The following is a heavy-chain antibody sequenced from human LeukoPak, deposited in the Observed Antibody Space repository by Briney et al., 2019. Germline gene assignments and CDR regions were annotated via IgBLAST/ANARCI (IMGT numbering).Heavy chain of an antibody. D-gene: IGHD3-9*01. J-gene: IGHJ5*02. CDR1: GGSISSYY. CDR2: IYYSGST. CDR3: ARSIYGGGRFDP. V-gene: IGHV4-59*01. Sequence: SETLSLTCTGSGGSISSYYWSWIRQPPGKGLEWIGYIYYSGSTNYNPSLKSRVTISVDTSKNQFSLKLSSVTAADTAVYYCARSIYGGGRFDPWGQGTLVTVSS.